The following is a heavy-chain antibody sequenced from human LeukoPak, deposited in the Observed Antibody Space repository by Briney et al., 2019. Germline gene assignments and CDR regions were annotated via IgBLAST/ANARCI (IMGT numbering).Heavy chain of an antibody. D-gene: IGHD3-10*01. J-gene: IGHJ4*02. CDR1: GFTFSSYG. Sequence: GRSLRLSCAASGFTFSSYGMHWVRQAPGKGLEWVAVISYDGSNKYYADSVKGRFTISRDNSKNTLYLQMNSLRAEDTAVYYCAKDEGRITMVRGVMDYWGQGTLVTVSS. CDR2: ISYDGSNK. V-gene: IGHV3-30*18. CDR3: AKDEGRITMVRGVMDY.